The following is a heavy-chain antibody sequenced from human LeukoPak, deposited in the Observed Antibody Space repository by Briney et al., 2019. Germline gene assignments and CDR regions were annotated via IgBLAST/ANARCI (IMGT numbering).Heavy chain of an antibody. CDR1: GDSISSDISY. D-gene: IGHD2-15*01. J-gene: IGHJ4*02. CDR3: ARLRNVVLFDY. Sequence: SQTLSLTCTVSGDSISSDISYWSWIRQPAGKELEWIGRASISGGTNYNPSLRSRVTISVDTSKNQFSLILSSVTAADTAMYFCARLRNVVLFDYWGQGTLVTVSS. V-gene: IGHV4-61*02. CDR2: ASISGGT.